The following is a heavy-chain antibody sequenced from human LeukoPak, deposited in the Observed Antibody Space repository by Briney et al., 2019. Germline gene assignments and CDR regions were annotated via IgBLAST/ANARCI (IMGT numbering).Heavy chain of an antibody. V-gene: IGHV3-30*02. CDR3: AKDREAGLIWFGELFY. Sequence: QPGGSLRLSCAASGFTFSSYGMHWARQAPGKGLEWVAFIRYDGSNKYYADSVKGRFTISRDNAKNTLYLQMNSLRPKDTAVYYCAKDREAGLIWFGELFYWGQGTLVTVSS. D-gene: IGHD3-10*01. CDR2: IRYDGSNK. CDR1: GFTFSSYG. J-gene: IGHJ4*02.